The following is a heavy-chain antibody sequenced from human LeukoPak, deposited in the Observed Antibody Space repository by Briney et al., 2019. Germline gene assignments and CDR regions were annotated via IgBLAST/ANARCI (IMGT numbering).Heavy chain of an antibody. Sequence: PSETLSLTCTVSGGSISSYYWSWIRQPPGKGLKWIGYIYTSGSTNYNPSLKSRVTISVDTSKNQFSLKLSSVTAADTAVYYCARLGGATGEHYYYYYMDVWGKGTTVTVSS. CDR1: GGSISSYY. CDR2: IYTSGST. D-gene: IGHD1-26*01. CDR3: ARLGGATGEHYYYYYMDV. J-gene: IGHJ6*03. V-gene: IGHV4-4*09.